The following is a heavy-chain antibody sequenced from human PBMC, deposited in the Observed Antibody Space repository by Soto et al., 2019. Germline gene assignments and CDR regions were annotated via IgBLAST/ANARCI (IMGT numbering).Heavy chain of an antibody. CDR3: ARSENYVDGMDV. Sequence: SVKVSCKASGYTFTYRYLHWVRQAPGQALEWMGWITPFNGNTNYAQKFQDRVTITRDRSMSTAYMELGSLRSEDTAMYYCARSENYVDGMDVWGQGTTVTVSS. CDR2: ITPFNGNT. V-gene: IGHV1-45*02. D-gene: IGHD1-7*01. CDR1: GYTFTYRY. J-gene: IGHJ6*02.